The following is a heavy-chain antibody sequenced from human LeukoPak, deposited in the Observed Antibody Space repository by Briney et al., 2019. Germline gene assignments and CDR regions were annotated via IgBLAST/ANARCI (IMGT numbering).Heavy chain of an antibody. J-gene: IGHJ2*01. D-gene: IGHD6-19*01. CDR3: ARAYATAGTDWYFDL. Sequence: GGSLRLSCAASGFTFSSYSMNWVRQAPGKGLEWVSSISSSGSYIYYADSMKGRFTISRDNAENSPYLQMNSLRAEDTAVYYCARAYATAGTDWYFDLWGRGTLVTVSS. CDR2: ISSSGSYI. CDR1: GFTFSSYS. V-gene: IGHV3-21*01.